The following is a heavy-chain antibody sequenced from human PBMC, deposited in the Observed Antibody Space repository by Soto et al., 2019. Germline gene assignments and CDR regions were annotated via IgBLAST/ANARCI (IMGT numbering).Heavy chain of an antibody. CDR3: ARIYDFWSGYRPHYYYYYMDV. J-gene: IGHJ6*03. V-gene: IGHV1-18*01. CDR2: ISAYNGNT. D-gene: IGHD3-3*01. Sequence: ASVKVSCQASGYTFTSYGISWVRQAPGQGLEWMGWISAYNGNTNYAQKLQGRVTMTTDTSTSTAYMELRSLRSDDTAVYYCARIYDFWSGYRPHYYYYYMDVWGKGTTVTVSS. CDR1: GYTFTSYG.